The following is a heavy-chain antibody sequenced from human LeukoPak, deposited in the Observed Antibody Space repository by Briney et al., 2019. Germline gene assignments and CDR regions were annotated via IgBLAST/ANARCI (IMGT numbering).Heavy chain of an antibody. CDR2: ISWNSGSI. CDR1: GFTFDDYA. D-gene: IGHD6-13*01. Sequence: PGGSLRLSCAASGFTFDDYAVHWVRQAPGKGLEWVSGISWNSGSIGYADSVKGRFTISRDDAKNSLYLQMNSLRAEDTALYYCAKDIAAAGKSGFDYWGQGTLVTVSS. V-gene: IGHV3-9*01. CDR3: AKDIAAAGKSGFDY. J-gene: IGHJ4*02.